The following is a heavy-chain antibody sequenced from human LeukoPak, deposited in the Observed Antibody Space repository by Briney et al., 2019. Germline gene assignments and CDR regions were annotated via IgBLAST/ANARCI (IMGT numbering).Heavy chain of an antibody. D-gene: IGHD3-22*01. V-gene: IGHV3-64*01. CDR3: ARVFYDSSAYYYDY. CDR2: IGSTGGST. Sequence: PGGSLRLSCAASGFTFSSYAMHWVRQAPGKGLDYVSAIGSTGGSTYYANSVKGRFTISRDNSKNTLFLQMGSLRAEDMAVYYCARVFYDSSAYYYDYWGQGTLVTVSS. CDR1: GFTFSSYA. J-gene: IGHJ4*02.